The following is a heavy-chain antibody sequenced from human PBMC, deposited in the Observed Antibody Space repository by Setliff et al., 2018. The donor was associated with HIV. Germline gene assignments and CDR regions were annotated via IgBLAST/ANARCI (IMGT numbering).Heavy chain of an antibody. CDR1: GGSFSGYY. CDR2: INHSGST. D-gene: IGHD3-3*01. J-gene: IGHJ6*04. V-gene: IGHV4-34*01. CDR3: ARFGVVILRGLDV. Sequence: LSLTCAVYGGSFSGYYWSWIRQPPGKGLEWIGQINHSGSTRYNPSLKGRVTISVDTSKNQFSLKVNSVTAADTAVYYCARFGVVILRGLDVWGKGTTVTVSS.